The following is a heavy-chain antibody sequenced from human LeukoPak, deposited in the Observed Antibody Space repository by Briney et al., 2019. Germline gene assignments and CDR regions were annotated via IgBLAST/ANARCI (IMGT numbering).Heavy chain of an antibody. CDR3: ARGGGGSYGGDLGY. Sequence: TGGSLRLSCAASGFTFSAYWMHWVRRAPGKGLVWVSRINTDGSITPYVDSVKGRFTISRDNAKNTLYLQMNSLRVEDTAVYYCARGGGGSYGGDLGYWGQGTLVTVSS. D-gene: IGHD1-26*01. V-gene: IGHV3-74*01. J-gene: IGHJ4*02. CDR2: INTDGSIT. CDR1: GFTFSAYW.